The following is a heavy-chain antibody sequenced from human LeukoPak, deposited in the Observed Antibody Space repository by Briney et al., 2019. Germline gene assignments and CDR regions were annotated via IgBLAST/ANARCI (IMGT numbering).Heavy chain of an antibody. Sequence: ASVKVSCKASGYTFTSYAMHWVRQAPGQRLEWMGWINAGNGNTKYSQKFQGRVTITRDTSASTAYMELSSLRSEDTAVYYCARGSSGGSYLPYYFDYWGQETLVTVSS. CDR3: ARGSSGGSYLPYYFDY. D-gene: IGHD1-26*01. CDR1: GYTFTSYA. J-gene: IGHJ4*02. V-gene: IGHV1-3*01. CDR2: INAGNGNT.